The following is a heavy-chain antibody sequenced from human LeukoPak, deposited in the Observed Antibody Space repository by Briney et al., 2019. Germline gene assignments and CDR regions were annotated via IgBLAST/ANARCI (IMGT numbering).Heavy chain of an antibody. CDR3: ASDSISMNAFDA. CDR1: GGSFTTHY. CDR2: ISYIGST. Sequence: SETLSLTCTVSGGSFTTHYWSWIRQPPGRGLEWIGYISYIGSTNYNPSLKSRVTISIDTSKNEVALMLTSVTAADTAVYYCASDSISMNAFDAWGQGTMVTVSS. D-gene: IGHD3-22*01. J-gene: IGHJ3*01. V-gene: IGHV4-59*11.